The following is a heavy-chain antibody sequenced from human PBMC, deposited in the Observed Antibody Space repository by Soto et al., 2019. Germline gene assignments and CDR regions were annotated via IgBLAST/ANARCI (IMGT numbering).Heavy chain of an antibody. D-gene: IGHD6-19*01. CDR1: GFTFSSYG. J-gene: IGHJ6*04. CDR3: AKVPVSSGWYYFRVYVSLKTKNYGRDV. Sequence: GGSLRLSCAASGFTFSSYGMHWVRQAPGKGLEWVAVISYDGSNKYYADSVKGRFTISRDNSKNTLYLQMNSLRAEDTAVYYCAKVPVSSGWYYFRVYVSLKTKNYGRDVWGTGTTVTISS. V-gene: IGHV3-30*18. CDR2: ISYDGSNK.